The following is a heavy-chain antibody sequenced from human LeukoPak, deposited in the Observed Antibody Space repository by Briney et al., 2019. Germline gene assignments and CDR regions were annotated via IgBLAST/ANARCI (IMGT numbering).Heavy chain of an antibody. CDR1: GFTFSSYA. CDR2: ISYDGSNK. V-gene: IGHV3-30*04. D-gene: IGHD1-26*01. Sequence: RGSLRLSCAASGFTFSSYAMHWVRQAPGKGLEWVAVISYDGSNKYYADSVKGRFTTSRDNSKNTLYLQMNSLRAEDTAVYYCARAPAYSGSYYWGQGTLVTVSS. J-gene: IGHJ4*02. CDR3: ARAPAYSGSYY.